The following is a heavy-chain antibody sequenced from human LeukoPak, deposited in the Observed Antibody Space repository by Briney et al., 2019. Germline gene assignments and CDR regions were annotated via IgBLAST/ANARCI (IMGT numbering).Heavy chain of an antibody. V-gene: IGHV4-31*01. Sequence: PSQTLSLTCTVSGASFSSGDQYWNWIRQSPGKGLESIGSIHPSGRLYNNPSLESQVTISIETSKNQFSLNLNSVTAADTAVYFCSRGLDSRKLGYWGQGTLVTVSS. J-gene: IGHJ4*02. CDR2: IHPSGRL. CDR1: GASFSSGDQY. CDR3: SRGLDSRKLGY. D-gene: IGHD3-22*01.